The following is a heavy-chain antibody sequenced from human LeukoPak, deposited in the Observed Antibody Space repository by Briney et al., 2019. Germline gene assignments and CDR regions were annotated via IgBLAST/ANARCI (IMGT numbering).Heavy chain of an antibody. Sequence: SVMVSCKASGGTFSSYAISWVRQAPGQGLEWMGRIIPILGIANYAQKFQGRVTITADKSTSTAYMELSSLRSEDTAVYYCARTYYDILTGYYVGGYFDYWGQGTLVTVSS. CDR1: GGTFSSYA. J-gene: IGHJ4*02. CDR2: IIPILGIA. D-gene: IGHD3-9*01. V-gene: IGHV1-69*04. CDR3: ARTYYDILTGYYVGGYFDY.